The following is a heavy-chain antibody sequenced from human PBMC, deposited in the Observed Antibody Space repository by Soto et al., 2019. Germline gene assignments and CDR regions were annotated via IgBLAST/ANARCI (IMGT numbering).Heavy chain of an antibody. V-gene: IGHV3-74*01. CDR1: GFTVSSSH. J-gene: IGHJ4*02. D-gene: IGHD3-22*01. Sequence: PGGSLRLSCTTSGFTVSSSHMTWVRQAPGKGLVWVSRINSDGSSTSYADSVKGRFTISRDNAKNTLYLQMNSLRAEDTAVYYCARDPHYFYDSTGYYDYWGQGTLVTVSS. CDR2: INSDGSST. CDR3: ARDPHYFYDSTGYYDY.